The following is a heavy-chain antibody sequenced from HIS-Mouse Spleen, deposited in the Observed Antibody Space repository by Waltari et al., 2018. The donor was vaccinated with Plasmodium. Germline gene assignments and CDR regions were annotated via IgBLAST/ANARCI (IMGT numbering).Heavy chain of an antibody. CDR3: ASSWYWYFDL. CDR2: IKQDGSEK. V-gene: IGHV3-7*01. Sequence: EVQLVESGGGLVQPGGSLRLAWSASGFTFSSYWMSWVRQAPGKGLEWVANIKQDGSEKYYVDSVKGRFTISRDNAKNSLYLQMNSLRAEDTAVYYCASSWYWYFDLWGRGTLVTVSS. J-gene: IGHJ2*01. D-gene: IGHD6-13*01. CDR1: GFTFSSYW.